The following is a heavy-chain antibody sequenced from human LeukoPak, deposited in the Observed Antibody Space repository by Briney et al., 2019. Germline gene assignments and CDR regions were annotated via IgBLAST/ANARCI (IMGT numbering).Heavy chain of an antibody. Sequence: SETLSLTCAVYGGSFSGYYWSWIRQPPGKGLEGIGEINHSGSTNYNPSLKSRVTISVDTSKNQFSLKLSSVTAADTAVYYCARGAPYYYGSESTFDYWGQGTLVTVSS. D-gene: IGHD3-10*01. J-gene: IGHJ4*02. CDR3: ARGAPYYYGSESTFDY. CDR2: INHSGST. V-gene: IGHV4-34*01. CDR1: GGSFSGYY.